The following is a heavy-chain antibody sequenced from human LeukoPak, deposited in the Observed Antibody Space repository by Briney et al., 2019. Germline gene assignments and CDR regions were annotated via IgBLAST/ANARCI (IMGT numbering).Heavy chain of an antibody. CDR1: GGSISSYY. Sequence: SETLSLTCTVSGGSISSYYWSWIRQPPGKRLEWIGYIYYSGSTNYNPSLKSRVTISVDTSKNQFSLKLSSVTAADTAVYYCARDGSVGYMDVWGKGTTVTISS. V-gene: IGHV4-59*01. CDR3: ARDGSVGYMDV. D-gene: IGHD4-23*01. CDR2: IYYSGST. J-gene: IGHJ6*03.